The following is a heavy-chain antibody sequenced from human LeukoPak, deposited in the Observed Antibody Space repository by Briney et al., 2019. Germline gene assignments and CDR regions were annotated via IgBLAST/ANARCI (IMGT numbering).Heavy chain of an antibody. CDR2: FYHSGST. CDR3: TSPGAGKAIDF. Sequence: PSDTLSLTCVVSGYSISSDYHRGWIRQPPGKGLGWSGSFYHSGSTNYNPYLKGRVTITVDTSKNKVSLKLSAVTAADTAVYYCTSPGAGKAIDFWGHGTPFTVSP. J-gene: IGHJ4*01. CDR1: GYSISSDYH. V-gene: IGHV4-38-2*01. D-gene: IGHD6-19*01.